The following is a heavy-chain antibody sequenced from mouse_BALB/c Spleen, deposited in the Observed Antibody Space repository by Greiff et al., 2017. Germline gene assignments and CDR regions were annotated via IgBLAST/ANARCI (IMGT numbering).Heavy chain of an antibody. Sequence: QVQLKESGPGLVAPSQSLSITCTVSGFSLTSYGVHWVRQPPGKGLEWLGVIWAGGSTNYNSALMSRLSISKDNSKSQVFLKMNSLQTDDTAMYYCAREGLRYPYYFDYWGQGTTLTVSS. D-gene: IGHD1-1*01. CDR1: GFSLTSYG. V-gene: IGHV2-9*02. J-gene: IGHJ2*01. CDR3: AREGLRYPYYFDY. CDR2: IWAGGST.